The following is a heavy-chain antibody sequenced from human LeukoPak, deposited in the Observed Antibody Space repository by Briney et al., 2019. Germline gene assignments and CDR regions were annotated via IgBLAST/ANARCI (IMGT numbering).Heavy chain of an antibody. CDR1: GFTVSSSY. D-gene: IGHD3-22*01. Sequence: GGSLRLSCAASGFTVSSSYMSWVRQAPGKGLEWVSVIYSGGSTYYADSVKGRFTISRDNSKNTLYLQMNSLRAEDTAVYYCARATYYYDTSGYYYWGEGTLVTVSS. CDR2: IYSGGST. V-gene: IGHV3-53*01. J-gene: IGHJ4*02. CDR3: ARATYYYDTSGYYY.